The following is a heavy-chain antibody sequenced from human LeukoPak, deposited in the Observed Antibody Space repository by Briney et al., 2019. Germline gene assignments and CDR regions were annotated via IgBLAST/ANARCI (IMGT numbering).Heavy chain of an antibody. CDR1: GYTFTDYY. Sequence: GALVKVSCKASGYTFTDYYIHWLRQAPGQGLEWMGDINPYSGGTNSEQRFQGRVIMTRDTSISTAYMELSSLRSDDTAMYYCARGPSSGAFDIWGQGTMVTVSS. J-gene: IGHJ3*02. CDR2: INPYSGGT. CDR3: ARGPSSGAFDI. D-gene: IGHD6-25*01. V-gene: IGHV1-2*02.